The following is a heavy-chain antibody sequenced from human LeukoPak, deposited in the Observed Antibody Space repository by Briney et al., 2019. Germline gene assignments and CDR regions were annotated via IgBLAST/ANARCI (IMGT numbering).Heavy chain of an antibody. J-gene: IGHJ6*02. D-gene: IGHD4-23*01. CDR2: INHSGST. CDR1: GGSFSGYY. V-gene: IGHV4-34*01. Sequence: SETLSLTCAVYGGSFSGYYWSWIRQPPGKGLEWIGEINHSGSTNYNPSLKSRVTISVDTSKNQFSLTLSSVTAADTAVYYCARSANSWYYYYGMDVWGQGTTVTVSS. CDR3: ARSANSWYYYYGMDV.